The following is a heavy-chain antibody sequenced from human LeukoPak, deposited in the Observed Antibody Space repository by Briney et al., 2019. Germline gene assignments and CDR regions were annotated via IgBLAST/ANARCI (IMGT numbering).Heavy chain of an antibody. CDR2: IKQDGSEK. CDR3: ARDGLEMRYQLLRRKYYFDY. Sequence: GGSLRLSCAASGFTFSSYWMSWVRRAPGKGLEWVANIKQDGSEKYYVDSVKGRFTTSRDNAKNSLYLQMNSLRAEDTAVYYCARDGLEMRYQLLRRKYYFDYWGQGTLVTVSS. J-gene: IGHJ4*02. D-gene: IGHD2-2*01. CDR1: GFTFSSYW. V-gene: IGHV3-7*01.